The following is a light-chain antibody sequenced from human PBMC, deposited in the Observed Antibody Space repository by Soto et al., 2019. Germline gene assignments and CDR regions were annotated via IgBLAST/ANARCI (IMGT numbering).Light chain of an antibody. CDR3: QQHINWPLT. V-gene: IGKV3-11*01. CDR2: EVS. CDR1: QTVSSS. J-gene: IGKJ4*01. Sequence: EIVLTQSPATLSLSPGERATRSCRASQTVSSSLAWYQQKPGQAPRLLIYEVSNRATGIPARFSGSGSGADFTLTISSLEPGDFALYYFQQHINWPLTFGGGTKV.